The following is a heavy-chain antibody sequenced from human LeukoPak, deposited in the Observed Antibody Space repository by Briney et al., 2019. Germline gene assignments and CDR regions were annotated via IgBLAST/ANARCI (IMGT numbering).Heavy chain of an antibody. CDR3: AKVFEDIVVVVAAIFDY. J-gene: IGHJ4*02. D-gene: IGHD2-15*01. V-gene: IGHV3-23*01. Sequence: GGSLRLSCAASGFTFSSYAISWVRQAPGKGLEWVSAISGSGGSTYYADSVKGRFTISRDNSKNTLYLQMNSLRAEDTAVYYCAKVFEDIVVVVAAIFDYWGQGTLVTVSS. CDR2: ISGSGGST. CDR1: GFTFSSYA.